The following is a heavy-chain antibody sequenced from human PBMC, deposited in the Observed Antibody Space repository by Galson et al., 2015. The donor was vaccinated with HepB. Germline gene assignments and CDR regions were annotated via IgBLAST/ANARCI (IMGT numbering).Heavy chain of an antibody. D-gene: IGHD6-13*01. CDR2: TYCRSKWYN. V-gene: IGHV6-1*01. J-gene: IGHJ5*02. CDR1: GDSVSSNSAA. CDR3: AREDSSSWEVWFDP. Sequence: CAISGDSVSSNSAAWNWIRQSPSRGLEWLGRTYCRSKWYNDYAVSVKSRITINPDTSKNQFSLQLNSVTPEDTAVYYCAREDSSSWEVWFDPWGQGTLVTVSS.